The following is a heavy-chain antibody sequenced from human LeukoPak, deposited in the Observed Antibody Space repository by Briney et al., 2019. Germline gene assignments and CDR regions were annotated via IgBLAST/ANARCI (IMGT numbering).Heavy chain of an antibody. D-gene: IGHD3-3*01. CDR3: AKSRDFWSGYYNYYYYGMDV. V-gene: IGHV3-23*01. Sequence: GGSLRLSCAASGFTFSSYAMSWVRQAPGKGLEWVSAISGSGGSTYYADSVKGRFTISRDNSKNTLFLQMNSLRAEDTAVYYCAKSRDFWSGYYNYYYYGMDVWGQGTTVTVSS. J-gene: IGHJ6*02. CDR1: GFTFSSYA. CDR2: ISGSGGST.